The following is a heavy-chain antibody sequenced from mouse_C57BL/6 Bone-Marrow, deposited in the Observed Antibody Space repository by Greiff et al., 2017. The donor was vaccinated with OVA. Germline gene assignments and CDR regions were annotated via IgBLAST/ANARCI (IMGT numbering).Heavy chain of an antibody. CDR3: TTWGGSSSWYFDV. D-gene: IGHD1-1*01. Sequence: EVQLQQSGAELVRPGASVKLSCTASGFNIKDDYMHWVKQRPEQGLEWIGWIDPENGDTEYASKFQGKATITADTSSNTAYLQLSSLTSEDTAVYYCTTWGGSSSWYFDVWGTGTTVTVSS. CDR2: IDPENGDT. CDR1: GFNIKDDY. V-gene: IGHV14-4*01. J-gene: IGHJ1*03.